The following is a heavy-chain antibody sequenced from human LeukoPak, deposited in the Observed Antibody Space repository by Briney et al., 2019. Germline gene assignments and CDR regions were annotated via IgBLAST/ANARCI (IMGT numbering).Heavy chain of an antibody. V-gene: IGHV4-34*01. CDR3: ARDYRSGWLY. Sequence: SETLSLTCAVYGGSFSGYYWSWIRQPPGKGLEWIGEINHSRSTNYNPSLKSRVTISVDTSKNQFSLKLSSVTAADTAVYYCARDYRSGWLYWGQGTLVTVSS. CDR1: GGSFSGYY. D-gene: IGHD6-19*01. CDR2: INHSRST. J-gene: IGHJ4*02.